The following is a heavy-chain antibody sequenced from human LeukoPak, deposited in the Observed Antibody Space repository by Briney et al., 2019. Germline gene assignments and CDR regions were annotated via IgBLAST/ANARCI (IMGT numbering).Heavy chain of an antibody. J-gene: IGHJ4*02. CDR2: IYYSGST. CDR3: ARGVAVAGTFYFDY. Sequence: SETLSLTCTVSGGSISSYYWSWIRQPPGKGLVWIGYIYYSGSTNYNPSLKSRVTISVDTSKNQFSLKLSSVTAADTAVYYCARGVAVAGTFYFDYWGQGTLVTVSS. V-gene: IGHV4-59*01. CDR1: GGSISSYY. D-gene: IGHD6-19*01.